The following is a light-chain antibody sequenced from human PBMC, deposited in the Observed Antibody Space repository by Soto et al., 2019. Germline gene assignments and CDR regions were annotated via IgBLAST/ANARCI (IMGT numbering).Light chain of an antibody. V-gene: IGKV1-39*01. Sequence: DIQVTQPPSSLSASVGDSVTITCRASQTIRKYLNWYRQKAGKAPELLIHSASTLQTGVPSRFSGSGSGTDFALTITSLQPEDFATYYCQQSYTTPVTFGQGTRLEIK. CDR3: QQSYTTPVT. CDR2: SAS. J-gene: IGKJ5*01. CDR1: QTIRKY.